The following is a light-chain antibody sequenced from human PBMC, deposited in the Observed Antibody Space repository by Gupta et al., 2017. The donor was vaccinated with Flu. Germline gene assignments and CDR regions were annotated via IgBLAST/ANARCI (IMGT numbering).Light chain of an antibody. J-gene: IGKJ1*01. CDR3: QQDRSSPWT. CDR2: KAS. CDR1: QSIDSW. Sequence: DIQLTQSPSTLSASVGDRVTITCRASQSIDSWLAWYQKKPGRAPKSLVYKASSLETGVPSRFSGSGSGTEFSLTISRLQPDDFATYYCQQDRSSPWTFGQGTKVEIK. V-gene: IGKV1-5*03.